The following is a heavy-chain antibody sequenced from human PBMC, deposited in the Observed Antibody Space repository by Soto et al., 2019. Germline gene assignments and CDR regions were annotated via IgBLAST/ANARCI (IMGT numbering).Heavy chain of an antibody. Sequence: SGAEVKKPGASVKVSCKASGYTFNDYGISWVRQAPGQGLEWMGWISGYNGNTTYAQKFQGRVTMTTDTPTHTAYMELRSLKSDDTAVYYCARDREYYYDSSGNYYYHYGLDVWGQGTTVTVS. CDR3: ARDREYYYDSSGNYYYHYGLDV. J-gene: IGHJ6*02. CDR2: ISGYNGNT. V-gene: IGHV1-18*04. CDR1: GYTFNDYG. D-gene: IGHD3-22*01.